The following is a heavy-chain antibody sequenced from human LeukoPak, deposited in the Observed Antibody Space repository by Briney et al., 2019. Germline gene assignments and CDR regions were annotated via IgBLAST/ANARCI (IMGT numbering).Heavy chain of an antibody. CDR3: AGLFGSSSY. J-gene: IGHJ4*02. CDR2: IYYSGST. Sequence: SETLSLTCSVSGGSISSYYWNWIRQPPGKELEWIGYIYYSGSTNYNPSLKSRVTMSVDTSKNQFSLKLSSVTAADTAVYYCAGLFGSSSYWGQGTLVTVSS. CDR1: GGSISSYY. V-gene: IGHV4-59*08. D-gene: IGHD6-6*01.